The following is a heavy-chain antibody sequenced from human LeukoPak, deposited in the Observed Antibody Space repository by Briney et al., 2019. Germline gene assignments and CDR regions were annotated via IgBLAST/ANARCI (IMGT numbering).Heavy chain of an antibody. CDR3: ARGDYDFWSGYLHYFDY. J-gene: IGHJ4*02. V-gene: IGHV1-46*03. CDR1: GYTFTSYY. D-gene: IGHD3-3*01. CDR2: INPSGGST. Sequence: ASVKVSCKASGYTFTSYYMHWVRQAPGQGLEWMGIINPSGGSTSYAQKFQGRVTMTRDTSTSTVYMELSSLRSEDTAVYYCARGDYDFWSGYLHYFDYWGQGTLVTVS.